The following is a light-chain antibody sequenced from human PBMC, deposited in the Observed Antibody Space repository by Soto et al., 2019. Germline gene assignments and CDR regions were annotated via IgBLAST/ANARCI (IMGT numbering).Light chain of an antibody. CDR3: QQSYSTPYT. J-gene: IGKJ2*01. Sequence: DIQMTQFPSSVSASVGDRITITCRASQRISRWLAWYQQKPGRAPKLLIYAASNLQSGVPSRFSGSGSGTAFTLTISSLQPEDFATYYCQQSYSTPYTFGQGTKLEIK. CDR1: QRISRW. CDR2: AAS. V-gene: IGKV1-12*01.